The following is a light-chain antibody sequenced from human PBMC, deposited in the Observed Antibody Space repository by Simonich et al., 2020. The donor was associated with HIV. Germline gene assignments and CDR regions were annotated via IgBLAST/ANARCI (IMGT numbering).Light chain of an antibody. V-gene: IGLV2-14*01. CDR3: SSYTRSNTFV. J-gene: IGLJ2*01. Sequence: QSALTQPPSVSGSPGQSITISCTGTSSDVGGYNYVSWYQQHPGKAPKLMIYDVSKRPSGVSNRFSGSKSGNTASLTISGLQAEDEADYYCSSYTRSNTFVFGGGTKLTVL. CDR2: DVS. CDR1: SSDVGGYNY.